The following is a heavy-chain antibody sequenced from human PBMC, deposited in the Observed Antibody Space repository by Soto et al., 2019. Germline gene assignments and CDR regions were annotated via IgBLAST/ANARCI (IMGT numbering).Heavy chain of an antibody. CDR1: GFTVSSNY. V-gene: IGHV3-66*01. Sequence: PGGSLRLSCAASGFTVSSNYMSWVRQAPGKGLEWFSVIYSGGSTYYADSVKGRFTISRDNSKNTLYLQMNSLRAEDTAVYYCARAPRLDYYDSSGLPFYGMDVWGQGTTVTVPS. CDR3: ARAPRLDYYDSSGLPFYGMDV. CDR2: IYSGGST. J-gene: IGHJ6*02. D-gene: IGHD3-22*01.